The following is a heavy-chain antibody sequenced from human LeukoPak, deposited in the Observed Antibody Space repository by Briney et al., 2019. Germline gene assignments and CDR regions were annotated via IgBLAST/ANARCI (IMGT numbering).Heavy chain of an antibody. V-gene: IGHV4-59*08. CDR3: ARLEMATMGIDY. D-gene: IGHD5-24*01. CDR1: GGSISSYY. J-gene: IGHJ4*02. Sequence: PSETLSLTCTVSGGSISSYYWSWLRQPPGKGLEWIGYIYYSGSTNYNPSLKSRVTISVDTSKNQFSLKLSSVTAADTAVYYCARLEMATMGIDYWGQGTLVTVSS. CDR2: IYYSGST.